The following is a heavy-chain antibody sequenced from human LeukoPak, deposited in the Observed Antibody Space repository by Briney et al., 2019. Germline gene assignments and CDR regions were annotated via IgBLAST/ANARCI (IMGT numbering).Heavy chain of an antibody. J-gene: IGHJ4*02. Sequence: PSETLSLTCAVSGGSISSGGYSWSWIRQPPGKGLEWIGYIYHSGSTYYNPSLKSRVTISVDRSKNQFSLKLSSVTAADTAVYYCASYCSSTSCYRYFDYWGQGTLVTVSS. D-gene: IGHD2-2*01. V-gene: IGHV4-30-2*01. CDR2: IYHSGST. CDR3: ASYCSSTSCYRYFDY. CDR1: GGSISSGGYS.